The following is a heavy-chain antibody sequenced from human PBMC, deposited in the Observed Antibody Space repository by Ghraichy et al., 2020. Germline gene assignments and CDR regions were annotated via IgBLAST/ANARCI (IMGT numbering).Heavy chain of an antibody. V-gene: IGHV4-34*01. J-gene: IGHJ6*02. Sequence: SETLSLTCGVSGGSFSGYFWTWIRQSPGKGLEWIGEIHHSGSTNYNPSLKSRATILVDTSKNQFSLKMNSVTAADTAVYDCARGGFCSSTSCSRLPHFGMALCGQGTTVTVSS. D-gene: IGHD2-2*01. CDR2: IHHSGST. CDR3: ARGGFCSSTSCSRLPHFGMAL. CDR1: GGSFSGYF.